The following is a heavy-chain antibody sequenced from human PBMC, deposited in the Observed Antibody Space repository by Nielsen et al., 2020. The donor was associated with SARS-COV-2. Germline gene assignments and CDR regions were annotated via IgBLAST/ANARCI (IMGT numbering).Heavy chain of an antibody. CDR3: ARISADTYYWYFDL. J-gene: IGHJ2*01. Sequence: SGPTLVKPTQTLTLTCTFSGFSLSTSGMCVSWIRQPPGKALEWLARIDWDDDKYYSTSLKTRLTISKDTSKNQVVLTMTNMDPVDTATYYCARISADTYYWYFDLWGRGTLVTVSS. CDR2: IDWDDDK. V-gene: IGHV2-70*11. D-gene: IGHD2-15*01. CDR1: GFSLSTSGMC.